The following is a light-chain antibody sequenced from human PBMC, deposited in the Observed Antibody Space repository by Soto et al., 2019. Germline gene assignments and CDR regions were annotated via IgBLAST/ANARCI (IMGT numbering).Light chain of an antibody. CDR1: QRIANNF. V-gene: IGKV3-20*01. Sequence: EVVLTQSPVTLSLSPGERATLSCRASQRIANNFLAWFQQKPGQPPTLLIYGASTRASGIPDRFSGSGSGTDFALPISRLEPGDFAVYYCQQYGRSLFTFGHGTKLQI. J-gene: IGKJ2*01. CDR3: QQYGRSLFT. CDR2: GAS.